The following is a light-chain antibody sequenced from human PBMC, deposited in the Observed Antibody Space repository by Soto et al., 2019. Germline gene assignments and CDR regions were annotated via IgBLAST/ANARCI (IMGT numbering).Light chain of an antibody. CDR3: ATWDDSLSGYV. V-gene: IGLV1-47*02. Sequence: TPPPPTSWTPQQRLNISCSGRSSNIGSNSVYWYQQLPGTAPNRLIYYNNQRPSGVRGRCSGSKPGTSASLAISGRRSEDEADYYCATWDDSLSGYVCGTGTKVTVL. CDR2: YNN. J-gene: IGLJ1*01. CDR1: SSNIGSNS.